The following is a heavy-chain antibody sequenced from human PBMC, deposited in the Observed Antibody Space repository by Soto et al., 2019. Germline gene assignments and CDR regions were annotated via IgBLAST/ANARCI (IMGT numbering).Heavy chain of an antibody. V-gene: IGHV4-39*01. CDR1: GGSISSSSYY. CDR3: AKVQQQYIWFEP. J-gene: IGHJ5*02. D-gene: IGHD6-13*01. Sequence: PSETLSLTCTVSGGSISSSSYYWGWIRQPPGKGLEWIGSIYYSGITYYNPSLKSRVTISLDTSKNQFSLKLSSVTAADTAVYYCAKVQQQYIWFEPWGQGTLVTVSS. CDR2: IYYSGIT.